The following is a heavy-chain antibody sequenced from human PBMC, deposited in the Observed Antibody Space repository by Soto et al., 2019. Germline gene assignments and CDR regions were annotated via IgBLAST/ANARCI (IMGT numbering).Heavy chain of an antibody. Sequence: SVKVSCKASGGTFGSYAISWVRQAPGQGLEWMGGIIPIFGTANYAQKFQGRVTITADESTSTAYMELSSLRSEDTAVYYCARDGYCSGGSCYNHDAFDIWGQGTMVTVSS. J-gene: IGHJ3*02. CDR2: IIPIFGTA. CDR3: ARDGYCSGGSCYNHDAFDI. CDR1: GGTFGSYA. V-gene: IGHV1-69*13. D-gene: IGHD2-15*01.